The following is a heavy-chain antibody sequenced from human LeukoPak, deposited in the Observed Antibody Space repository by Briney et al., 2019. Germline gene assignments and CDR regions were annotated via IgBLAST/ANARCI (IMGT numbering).Heavy chain of an antibody. CDR2: INHSGST. CDR1: GGSFSGYY. D-gene: IGHD3-10*01. Sequence: PSETLSLTCAVYGGSFSGYYWSWIRQPPGKGLEWIGEINHSGSTNYNPSLKSQVTISVDTSKNQFSLKLSSVTAADTAVYYCARRTWGMVRGNWFDPWGQGTLVTVSS. J-gene: IGHJ5*02. CDR3: ARRTWGMVRGNWFDP. V-gene: IGHV4-34*01.